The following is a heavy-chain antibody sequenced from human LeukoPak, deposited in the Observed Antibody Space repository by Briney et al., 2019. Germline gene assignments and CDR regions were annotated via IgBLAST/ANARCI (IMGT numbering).Heavy chain of an antibody. CDR3: AREESDYYDSSGYPGGFGFDP. CDR1: GGSISSYY. CDR2: IYYSGST. J-gene: IGHJ5*02. Sequence: SETLSLTCTVSGGSISSYYWSWIRQPPGKGLVWIGYIYYSGSTNYNPSLKSRVTISVDTSKNQFSLKLSSVTAADTAVYYCAREESDYYDSSGYPGGFGFDPWGQGTLVTVSS. V-gene: IGHV4-59*01. D-gene: IGHD3-22*01.